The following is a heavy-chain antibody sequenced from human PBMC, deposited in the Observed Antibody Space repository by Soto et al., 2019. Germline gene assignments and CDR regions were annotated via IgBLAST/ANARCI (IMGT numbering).Heavy chain of an antibody. CDR1: GFTFSDYP. CDR3: VKSAASGTGG. CDR2: VNKNGDSI. D-gene: IGHD3-16*01. J-gene: IGHJ4*02. Sequence: GGSLRLSCSASGFTFSDYPMHWVRQAPGKGLESVSVVNKNGDSIYYADSVKGRFAISRDNSRNTLYLQMSSLRTEDTAIYYCVKSAASGTGGWGQGTLVTVSS. V-gene: IGHV3-64D*08.